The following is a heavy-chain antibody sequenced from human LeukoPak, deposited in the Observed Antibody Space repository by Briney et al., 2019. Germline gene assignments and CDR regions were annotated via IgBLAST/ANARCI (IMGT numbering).Heavy chain of an antibody. Sequence: SETLSLTCTVSGGSISSSSYYWGWIRQPPGKGLEWIGSIYYSGSTYYNPSLKSRVTISVDTSKNQFPLKLSSVTAADTAVYYCASWGNYDILTGYYGLGYWGQGTLVTVSS. CDR2: IYYSGST. CDR1: GGSISSSSYY. J-gene: IGHJ4*02. V-gene: IGHV4-39*01. CDR3: ASWGNYDILTGYYGLGY. D-gene: IGHD3-9*01.